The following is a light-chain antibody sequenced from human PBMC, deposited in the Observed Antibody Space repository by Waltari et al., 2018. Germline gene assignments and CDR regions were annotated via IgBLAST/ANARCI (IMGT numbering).Light chain of an antibody. V-gene: IGLV4-69*01. CDR1: SGHSSNI. CDR3: QSADSSGTWV. Sequence: QLVLTQSPSASASLGASVKLTCTLSSGHSSNIIAWLQQQPEKGPRYLMKVNSDGSYSKGDGIPDRFSGSSSGAERYLTISRLQSEDEADYYCQSADSSGTWVFGGGTKLTVL. CDR2: VNSDGSY. J-gene: IGLJ3*02.